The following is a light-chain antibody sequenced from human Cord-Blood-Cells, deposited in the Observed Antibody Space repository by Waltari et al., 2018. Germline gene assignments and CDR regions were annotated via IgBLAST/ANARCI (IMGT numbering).Light chain of an antibody. Sequence: QSALTQPASVSGSPGPSITISCTGTSSDVGNYNLVSWYQQHPGKAPKLMIYEGSKRPSGVSNRFSGSKSGNTASLTISGLQAEDEADYYCCSYAGSSTWVFGGGTKLTVL. V-gene: IGLV2-23*01. CDR1: SSDVGNYNL. J-gene: IGLJ3*02. CDR2: EGS. CDR3: CSYAGSSTWV.